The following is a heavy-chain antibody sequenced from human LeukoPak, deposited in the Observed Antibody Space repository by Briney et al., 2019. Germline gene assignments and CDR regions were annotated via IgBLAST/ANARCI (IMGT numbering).Heavy chain of an antibody. CDR3: AREGTRGYFQH. J-gene: IGHJ1*01. CDR1: GFTFSSYP. CDR2: MSRDGSVN. Sequence: PGRSLRLSCAASGFTFSSYPIHWVRQAPGKVLEWVAVMSRDGSVNYYADSVKGRCTISRDNSKNTLYLQTNSLRAEDTAVYYCAREGTRGYFQHWGQGTLVTVSS. V-gene: IGHV3-30-3*01.